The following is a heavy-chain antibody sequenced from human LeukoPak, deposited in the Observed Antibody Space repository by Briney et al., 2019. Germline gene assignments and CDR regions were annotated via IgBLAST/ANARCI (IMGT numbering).Heavy chain of an antibody. CDR3: ARGKVSWYSPSDY. CDR2: ISYDGSNK. J-gene: IGHJ4*02. Sequence: GRSLRLSCAASGFTFSSYGMHWVRQAPGKGLEWVAVISYDGSNKYYADSVKGRFTISRDNSKNTLYLQMNSLRAEDTAVYYCARGKVSWYSPSDYWGQGTLVTVSS. CDR1: GFTFSSYG. D-gene: IGHD6-13*01. V-gene: IGHV3-30*03.